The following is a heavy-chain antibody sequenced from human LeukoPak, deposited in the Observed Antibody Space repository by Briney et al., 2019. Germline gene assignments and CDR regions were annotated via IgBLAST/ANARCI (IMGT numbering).Heavy chain of an antibody. V-gene: IGHV3-30*18. CDR3: AKDQRKIAAAGTSSSLDY. Sequence: GGSLRLSYAASGFTFSSYGMHWVRQAPGKGLEWVAVISYDGSNKYYADSVKGRFTISRDNSKNTLYLQMNSPRAEDTAVYYCAKDQRKIAAAGTSSSLDYWGQGTLVTVSS. J-gene: IGHJ4*02. D-gene: IGHD6-13*01. CDR2: ISYDGSNK. CDR1: GFTFSSYG.